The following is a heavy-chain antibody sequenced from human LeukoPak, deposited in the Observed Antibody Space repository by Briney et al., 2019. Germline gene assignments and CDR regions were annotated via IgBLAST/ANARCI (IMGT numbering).Heavy chain of an antibody. J-gene: IGHJ4*02. D-gene: IGHD3-22*01. V-gene: IGHV4-39*01. Sequence: SETLSLTCTVSGGSISSSSYYWGWIRQPPGKGLEWIGSIYYSGSTYYNPSLKSRVTISVDTSKNQFSLKLSSVTAADTAVYYCARHRDSREPRVFDYWGQGTLVTVSS. CDR1: GGSISSSSYY. CDR2: IYYSGST. CDR3: ARHRDSREPRVFDY.